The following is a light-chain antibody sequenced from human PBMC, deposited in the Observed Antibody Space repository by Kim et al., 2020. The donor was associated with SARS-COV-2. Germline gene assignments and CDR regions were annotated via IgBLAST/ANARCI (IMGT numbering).Light chain of an antibody. Sequence: SSELTQDPAVSVALGQTVRITCQGDSLRNYYATWYQQKPGQAPVLVIYGKNNRPSGIPDRFSGSGSGNTASLTVTGAQAEDEADYYCNSRDSSGNHLVFGGGTKLTVL. CDR3: NSRDSSGNHLV. J-gene: IGLJ3*02. CDR1: SLRNYY. CDR2: GKN. V-gene: IGLV3-19*01.